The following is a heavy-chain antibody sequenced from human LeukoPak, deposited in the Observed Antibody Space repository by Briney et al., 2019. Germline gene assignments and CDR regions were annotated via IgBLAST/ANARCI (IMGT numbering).Heavy chain of an antibody. D-gene: IGHD6-6*01. J-gene: IGHJ6*03. CDR2: IYTSGST. CDR3: ARDGSSSSPPRRYYYYMDV. V-gene: IGHV4-4*02. CDR1: GGSISSSNW. Sequence: SGTLSLTCAVSGGSISSSNWWSWVRQPAGKGLEWIGRIYTSGSTNYNPSLKSRVTISVDTSKNQFSLKLSSVTAADTAVYYCARDGSSSSPPRRYYYYMDVWGKGTTVTVSS.